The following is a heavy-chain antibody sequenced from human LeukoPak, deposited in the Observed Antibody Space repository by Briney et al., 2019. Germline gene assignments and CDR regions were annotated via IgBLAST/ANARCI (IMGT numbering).Heavy chain of an antibody. V-gene: IGHV4-4*07. CDR1: GGSISSYY. CDR3: ARDVGGYNYGYSLDY. Sequence: SETLSLTCTVSGGSISSYYWKWVRQPAGKGLEWIGRIYTSGRTSYNSSLKSRVTMSVDTSKNQFSLKLSSVTAADTAVYYCARDVGGYNYGYSLDYWGQGTLVSVSS. D-gene: IGHD5-18*01. J-gene: IGHJ4*02. CDR2: IYTSGRT.